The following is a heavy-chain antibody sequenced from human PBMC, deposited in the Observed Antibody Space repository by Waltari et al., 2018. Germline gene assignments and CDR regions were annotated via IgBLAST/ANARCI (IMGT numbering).Heavy chain of an antibody. CDR2: ISIDASDT. Sequence: EEQLVESGGGLVQPGDSLRLSCAASGFTFSSFWMNWVRQAPGKGPLLGSCISIDASDTTYADDVKGRFTISRDNARNTLYLQRNRLRAEDTAVYFCARVSRRTYRSPVPGRHYYYGMDVWGQGTTVTVSS. D-gene: IGHD1-1*01. V-gene: IGHV3-74*03. CDR3: ARVSRRTYRSPVPGRHYYYGMDV. CDR1: GFTFSSFW. J-gene: IGHJ6*02.